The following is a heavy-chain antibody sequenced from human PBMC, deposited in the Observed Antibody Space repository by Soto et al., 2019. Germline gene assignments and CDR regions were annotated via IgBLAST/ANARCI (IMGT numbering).Heavy chain of an antibody. D-gene: IGHD3-22*01. Sequence: GGSLRLSCAASGFTFSSYGMHWVLQAPGKGLEWVAVISYDGSNKYYADSVKGRFTISRDNSKNTLYLQMNSLRAEDTAVYYCAKDYDSSGYSPPDFDYWGQGTLVTVSS. V-gene: IGHV3-30*18. CDR3: AKDYDSSGYSPPDFDY. CDR1: GFTFSSYG. CDR2: ISYDGSNK. J-gene: IGHJ4*02.